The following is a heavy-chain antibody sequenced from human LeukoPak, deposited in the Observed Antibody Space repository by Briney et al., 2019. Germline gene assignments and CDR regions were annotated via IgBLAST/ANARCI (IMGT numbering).Heavy chain of an antibody. CDR2: IYHSGST. D-gene: IGHD3-10*01. Sequence: SETLSLTCTVSGYSLSSGYYWGGIRQPPGKGREWIGSIYHSGSTYYNPSLKRRVTISVDTSKKQFSLKLSSVTAADTAVYYCARGRGEGRGISMVRGVRAPSYNWFDPWGHGTLVIVSS. V-gene: IGHV4-38-2*02. J-gene: IGHJ5*02. CDR1: GYSLSSGYY. CDR3: ARGRGEGRGISMVRGVRAPSYNWFDP.